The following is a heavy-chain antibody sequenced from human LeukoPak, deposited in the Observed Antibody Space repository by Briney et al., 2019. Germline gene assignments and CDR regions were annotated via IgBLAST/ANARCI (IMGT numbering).Heavy chain of an antibody. CDR1: GYSFTSYW. V-gene: IGHV5-51*01. Sequence: GESLKISCKGSGYSFTSYWIGWVRQMPGKGLEWMGIIYPGDSDTRYSPSFQGQVTISADKSISTAYLQWSSLKASDTAMYYCARLGTTVTTSIRVGYIDVLGKRTTVTVSS. CDR2: IYPGDSDT. D-gene: IGHD4-17*01. J-gene: IGHJ6*03. CDR3: ARLGTTVTTSIRVGYIDV.